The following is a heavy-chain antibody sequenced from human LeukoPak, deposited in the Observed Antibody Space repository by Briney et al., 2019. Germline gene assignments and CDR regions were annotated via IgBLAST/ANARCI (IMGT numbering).Heavy chain of an antibody. CDR1: GGSISSSSYY. CDR3: ARKYSSSWYGYYYYYMDV. CDR2: IYYSGST. D-gene: IGHD6-13*01. J-gene: IGHJ6*03. V-gene: IGHV4-39*07. Sequence: SETLSLTCTVSGGSISSSSYYWGWIRQPPGKGLEWIGSIYYSGSTYYNPSLKSRVTISVDTSKNQFSLKLSSVTAADTAVYYCARKYSSSWYGYYYYYMDVWGKGTTVTVSS.